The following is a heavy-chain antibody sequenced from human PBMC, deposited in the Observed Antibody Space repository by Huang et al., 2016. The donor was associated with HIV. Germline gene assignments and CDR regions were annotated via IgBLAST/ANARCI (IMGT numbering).Heavy chain of an antibody. D-gene: IGHD3-22*01. V-gene: IGHV3-74*01. CDR2: IDSDGSSS. CDR1: GFTFSSYW. J-gene: IGHJ4*02. Sequence: EVQLVESGGGLVQTGGSLRLSCAVSGFTFSSYWLHWVRQVPGKGVVWVSRIDSDGSSSGSADSVKGRFTISRDNAKNTLYLQMNSLRAEDTAVYYCVRDPRIQSWLNYFDYWGQGTLVSVSS. CDR3: VRDPRIQSWLNYFDY.